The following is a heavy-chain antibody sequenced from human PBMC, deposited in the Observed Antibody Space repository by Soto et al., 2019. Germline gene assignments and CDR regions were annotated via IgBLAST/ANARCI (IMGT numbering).Heavy chain of an antibody. CDR1: GYTFTYRY. CDR2: ITPFNGNT. Sequence: SVKVSCKASGYTFTYRYLHWVRQAPGQALEWMGWITPFNGNTNYAQKFQDRVTITRDRSMRTAYMELSSLRSEDTAMYYCHIVVVVAATADALDFSGQGTMVIVSS. D-gene: IGHD2-15*01. V-gene: IGHV1-45*02. CDR3: HIVVVVAATADALDF. J-gene: IGHJ3*01.